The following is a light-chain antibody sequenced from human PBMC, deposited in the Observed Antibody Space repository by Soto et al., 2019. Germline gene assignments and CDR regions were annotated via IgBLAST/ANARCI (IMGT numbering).Light chain of an antibody. CDR3: QQYGSSPMT. V-gene: IGKV3-20*01. CDR2: GAS. J-gene: IGKJ2*01. CDR1: QSVSSSY. Sequence: EIVLTQSPGTLSLSPGEGATLSCRASQSVSSSYLAWYQLKPCQAPRLLIYGASKRATGIPDRFSGSRSGTDFSYIISRLGFEDFAVYYCQQYGSSPMTFGQRTQLEI.